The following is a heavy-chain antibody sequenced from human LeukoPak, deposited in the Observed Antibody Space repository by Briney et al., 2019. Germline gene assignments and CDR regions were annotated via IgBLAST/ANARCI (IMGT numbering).Heavy chain of an antibody. J-gene: IGHJ3*02. CDR1: GFTFSDYY. D-gene: IGHD1-26*01. CDR2: ISGGGGNT. Sequence: QAGGSLRLSCAASGFTFSDYYMSWVRQAPGKGLEWVSAISGGGGNTYYADSVKGRFTIPRDNSKNTLYLQMNSLRAEDTAVYYCGKNRYSGSLSPFDIWGQGTMVTVSS. V-gene: IGHV3-23*01. CDR3: GKNRYSGSLSPFDI.